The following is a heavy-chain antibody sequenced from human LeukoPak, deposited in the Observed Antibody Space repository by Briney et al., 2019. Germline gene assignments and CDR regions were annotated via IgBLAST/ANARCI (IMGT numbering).Heavy chain of an antibody. Sequence: PGGSLRLSCAASGFTFSSYSMNWVRQAPGKGLEWVSAISGSGGSTYYADSVKGRLAISRDNSKNTLYLQMNSLRAEDTAVYYCAKVADIVVVVAATPFDYWGQGTLVTVSS. CDR3: AKVADIVVVVAATPFDY. CDR1: GFTFSSYS. D-gene: IGHD2-15*01. J-gene: IGHJ4*02. V-gene: IGHV3-23*01. CDR2: ISGSGGST.